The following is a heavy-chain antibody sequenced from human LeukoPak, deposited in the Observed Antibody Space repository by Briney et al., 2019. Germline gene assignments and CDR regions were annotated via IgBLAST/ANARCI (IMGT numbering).Heavy chain of an antibody. CDR2: IYHSGST. Sequence: SETLSLTCAVFGYSVSSGYYWGWIRQPPGKGLEWIGCIYHSGSTYYNPSFKSRGTISVDTARYQFSLTLSSVTAANTAVYYCARHVNKNSGRFLRDVPIQHWGQGTLVTVSS. J-gene: IGHJ1*01. CDR1: GYSVSSGYY. V-gene: IGHV4-38-2*01. CDR3: ARHVNKNSGRFLRDVPIQH. D-gene: IGHD2-15*01.